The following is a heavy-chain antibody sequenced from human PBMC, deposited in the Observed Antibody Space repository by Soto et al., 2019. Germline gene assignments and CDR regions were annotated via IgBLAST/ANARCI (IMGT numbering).Heavy chain of an antibody. D-gene: IGHD6-6*01. V-gene: IGHV4-59*01. Sequence: SETLSLTCTVSGGSISSYYWSWIRQPPGKGLEWIGYIYYSGSTNYNPSLKSRVTISVDTSKNQFSLKLSSVTAADTAVYYCARGGYKKQLVLRVGVYNWFDPWGQGTLVTVSS. CDR1: GGSISSYY. CDR3: ARGGYKKQLVLRVGVYNWFDP. CDR2: IYYSGST. J-gene: IGHJ5*02.